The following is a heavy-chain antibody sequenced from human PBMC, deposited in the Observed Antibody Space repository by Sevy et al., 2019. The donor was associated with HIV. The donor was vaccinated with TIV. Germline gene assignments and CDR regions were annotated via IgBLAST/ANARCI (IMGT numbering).Heavy chain of an antibody. CDR1: GFTFSNAW. CDR3: TTEGITMIVVVSDAFDI. CDR2: IKSKTDGGTT. J-gene: IGHJ3*02. V-gene: IGHV3-15*01. D-gene: IGHD3-22*01. Sequence: GGSLRLSCAASGFTFSNAWMSWVRQAPGKGLEWVGRIKSKTDGGTTDYAAPVKGRFTISRDDSKNTLYLKMNSLKTEDTAVYYCTTEGITMIVVVSDAFDIWGQGTMVTVSS.